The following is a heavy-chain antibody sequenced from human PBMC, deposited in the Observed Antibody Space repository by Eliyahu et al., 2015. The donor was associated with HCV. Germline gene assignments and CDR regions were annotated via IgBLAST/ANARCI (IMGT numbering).Heavy chain of an antibody. CDR2: IYYSGST. D-gene: IGHD3-22*01. Sequence: QLQLQESGPGLVKPSETLSLTCTVSGGSISSSSYYWGWIRQPPGKGLEWIGSIYYSGSTYYNPSLKSRVTISVDTSKNQFSLKLSSVTAADTAVYYCARTYYYDSSGYYTKYYFDYWGQGTLVTVSS. CDR1: GGSISSSSYY. CDR3: ARTYYYDSSGYYTKYYFDY. J-gene: IGHJ4*02. V-gene: IGHV4-39*01.